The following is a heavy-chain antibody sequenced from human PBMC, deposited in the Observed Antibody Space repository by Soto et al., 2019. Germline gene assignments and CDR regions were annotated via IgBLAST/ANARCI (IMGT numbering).Heavy chain of an antibody. CDR1: GFTFSSYG. J-gene: IGHJ4*02. Sequence: QVQLVESGGGVVQPGRSLRLSCAASGFTFSSYGMHWVRQAPGKGLEWVAVIWYDGSNKYYADSVKGRFTISRDNSKNTLYLQMNSLRAEDTAVYYCARATSYGGNSHTDYWGQGTLVTVSS. D-gene: IGHD4-17*01. CDR2: IWYDGSNK. V-gene: IGHV3-33*01. CDR3: ARATSYGGNSHTDY.